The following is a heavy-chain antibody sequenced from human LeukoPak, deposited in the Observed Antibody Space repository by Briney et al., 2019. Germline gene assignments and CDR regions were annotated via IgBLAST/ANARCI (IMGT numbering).Heavy chain of an antibody. CDR3: AKSLLSYYYYGMDV. Sequence: GGSLRLSCAVSGFTLSDHYMSWIRQAPGKGLEWVSYISSSGSTIYYADSVKGRFTISRDNSKNTLYLQMNSLRAEDTAVYYCAKSLLSYYYYGMDVWGQGTTVTVSS. V-gene: IGHV3-11*01. J-gene: IGHJ6*02. D-gene: IGHD2-21*01. CDR2: ISSSGSTI. CDR1: GFTLSDHY.